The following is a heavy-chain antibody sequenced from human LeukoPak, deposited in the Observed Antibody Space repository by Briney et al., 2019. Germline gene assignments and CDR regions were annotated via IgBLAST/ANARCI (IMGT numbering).Heavy chain of an antibody. CDR2: INPNSGGT. D-gene: IGHD2-2*01. J-gene: IGHJ3*02. V-gene: IGHV1-2*02. CDR1: GYTFTNYD. CDR3: ARVFPGLGYCSSTSCYRAFDI. Sequence: ASVKVSCKASGYTFTNYDINWVRQAPGQGLEWMGWINPNSGGTNYAQKFQGRVTMTRDTSISTAYMELSRLRSDDTAVYYCARVFPGLGYCSSTSCYRAFDIWGQGTMVTVSS.